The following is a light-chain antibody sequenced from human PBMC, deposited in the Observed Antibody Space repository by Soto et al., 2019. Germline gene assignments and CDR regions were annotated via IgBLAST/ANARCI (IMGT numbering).Light chain of an antibody. V-gene: IGKV3-15*01. J-gene: IGKJ1*01. Sequence: EIVLTQSPATLSVSPGETVILSCRASQSVSSKLAWYQHKPGQGPRLLIYGASTRATGIPARFSGGGSGTEFTLGISSLQSEDFAVYYCQQYNAWAPWTFGQGTKVEIK. CDR3: QQYNAWAPWT. CDR1: QSVSSK. CDR2: GAS.